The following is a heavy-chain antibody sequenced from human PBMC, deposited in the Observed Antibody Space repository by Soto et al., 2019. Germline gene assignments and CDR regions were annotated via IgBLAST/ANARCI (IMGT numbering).Heavy chain of an antibody. Sequence: GGSLRLSCAASGFTFSSYAMSWVRQAPGKGLEWVSAISGSGGSTYYADSVKGRFTISRDNSKNTLYLQMNSLRAEDTAVYYCAKDMATEFHYYYYGMDVWGQGTTVTVSS. CDR2: ISGSGGST. CDR1: GFTFSSYA. CDR3: AKDMATEFHYYYYGMDV. D-gene: IGHD5-12*01. V-gene: IGHV3-23*01. J-gene: IGHJ6*02.